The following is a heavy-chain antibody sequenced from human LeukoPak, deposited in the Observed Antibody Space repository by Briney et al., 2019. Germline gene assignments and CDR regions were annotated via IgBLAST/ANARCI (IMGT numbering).Heavy chain of an antibody. Sequence: GGSLRLSCAASGFTFSDYYMSCIRQAPGKGLEWVSYISSSSSYTNYADSVKGRFTISRDNAKNSLYLQMNSLRAEDTAVYYCARGDVLRFLEWLNWFDPWGQGTLVTVSS. J-gene: IGHJ5*02. CDR3: ARGDVLRFLEWLNWFDP. CDR2: ISSSSSYT. V-gene: IGHV3-11*06. CDR1: GFTFSDYY. D-gene: IGHD3-3*01.